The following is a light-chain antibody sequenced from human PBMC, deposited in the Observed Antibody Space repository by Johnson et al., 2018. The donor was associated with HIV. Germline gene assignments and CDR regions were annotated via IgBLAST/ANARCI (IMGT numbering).Light chain of an antibody. CDR2: DNN. CDR3: GTWDSSLRSGF. V-gene: IGLV1-51*01. J-gene: IGLJ1*01. CDR1: SSNIANNY. Sequence: QSVLTQPPSVSATPGHQVTISCSGSSSNIANNYVSWYQQFPGTAPKLLIYDNNKRPSGTPDRFSGSKSGTSATLRLTGLQTGDEADYYCGTWDSSLRSGFFGTGTKVTVL.